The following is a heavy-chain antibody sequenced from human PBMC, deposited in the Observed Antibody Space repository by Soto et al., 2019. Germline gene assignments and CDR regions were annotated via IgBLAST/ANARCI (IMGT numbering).Heavy chain of an antibody. J-gene: IGHJ4*02. CDR1: GFTFSSYA. CDR3: AKDRISYFDY. Sequence: EVQLLESGGGLVQPGGSLRLSCAASGFTFSSYAMSWVRQAPGKGLEWVSVISGSGGSTYYADSVKGRFTISRDNSKNTLYLQMNSLRVEDMAVYHCAKDRISYFDYWGQGTLVTVSS. CDR2: ISGSGGST. V-gene: IGHV3-23*01.